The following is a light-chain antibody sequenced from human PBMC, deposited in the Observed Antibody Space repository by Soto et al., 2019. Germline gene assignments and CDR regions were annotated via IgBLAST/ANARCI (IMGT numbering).Light chain of an antibody. CDR1: QSISSS. Sequence: DIEMTQSPSSLSASVGETITITCRASQSISSSLNWFQHSPGQPPKLLLFAASNLHARVPPRFSGSGSGTTFSLTIRSLKPEDFATYYGQQSFNFPHTFVPGTRVEFK. V-gene: IGKV1-39*01. CDR2: AAS. J-gene: IGKJ4*02. CDR3: QQSFNFPHT.